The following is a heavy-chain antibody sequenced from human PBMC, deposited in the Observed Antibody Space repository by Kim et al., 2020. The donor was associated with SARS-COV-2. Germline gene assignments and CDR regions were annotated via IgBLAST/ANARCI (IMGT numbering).Heavy chain of an antibody. CDR2: INYDGGLT. CDR1: GFTFSSFA. CDR3: AKVFHYGSGAMPNYFDY. D-gene: IGHD3-10*01. Sequence: GGSLRLSCAASGFTFSSFAMTWVRQLPGKGLEWVSVINYDGGLTFYADSVKGRFTTSRDNSMNMLYLQMNSLRADDTAVYYCAKVFHYGSGAMPNYFDYWGQGTPVTVSS. J-gene: IGHJ4*02. V-gene: IGHV3-23*01.